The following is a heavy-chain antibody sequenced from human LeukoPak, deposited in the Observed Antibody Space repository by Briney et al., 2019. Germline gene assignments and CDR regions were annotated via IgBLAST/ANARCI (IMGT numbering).Heavy chain of an antibody. D-gene: IGHD6-25*01. J-gene: IGHJ4*02. CDR2: ISGSGGST. CDR1: GFTFSSYA. CDR3: AKDLRFGIAAAGQYYFDY. Sequence: GGSLRLSCAASGFTFSSYAMSWVRQAPGKGLEWVSAISGSGGSTYYADSVKGRFTISRDNSKNTLYLQMNSLRAEDTAVYYCAKDLRFGIAAAGQYYFDYWGQGTLVTVSS. V-gene: IGHV3-23*01.